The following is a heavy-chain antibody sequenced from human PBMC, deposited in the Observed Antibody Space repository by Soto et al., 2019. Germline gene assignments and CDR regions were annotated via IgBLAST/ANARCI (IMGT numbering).Heavy chain of an antibody. CDR3: TTVGPLP. CDR2: IKSKTDGGTT. J-gene: IGHJ5*02. Sequence: EVQLVESGGGLVKPGGSLRLSCAASGFTFSNAWMNWVRQAPGKGLEWVGHIKSKTDGGTTGYAAPVKGRFTISRDDSKNTLYLQMNSLKTEDAAVYYCTTVGPLPWGQGPLVTVSS. D-gene: IGHD3-16*01. V-gene: IGHV3-15*07. CDR1: GFTFSNAW.